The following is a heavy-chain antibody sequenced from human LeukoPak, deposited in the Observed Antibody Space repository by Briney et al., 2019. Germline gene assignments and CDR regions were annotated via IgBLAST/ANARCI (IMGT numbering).Heavy chain of an antibody. J-gene: IGHJ4*02. CDR1: GFTFSSYA. CDR2: IGDSGDTT. V-gene: IGHV3-23*01. Sequence: GGSLRLSCAASGFTFSSYAMNWVRQAPGKGLEWVSAIGDSGDTTYYADSVKGRFTISRDNSKNTLYLQMDSLRAEDAAVYYCAKSRYTSGWDDFHYWGQGTLVTVSS. CDR3: AKSRYTSGWDDFHY. D-gene: IGHD6-19*01.